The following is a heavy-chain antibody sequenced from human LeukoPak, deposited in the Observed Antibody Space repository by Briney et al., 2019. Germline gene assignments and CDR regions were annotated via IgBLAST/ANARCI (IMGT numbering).Heavy chain of an antibody. V-gene: IGHV4-59*02. D-gene: IGHD4-11*01. CDR1: GGSVSSYY. J-gene: IGHJ6*03. Sequence: PSETLSLTCTVSGGSVSSYYWSWIRQPPGKGLEWIGYIYYSGSTNYNPSLKSRVTISVDTSKNQFSLKLSSVTAADTAVHYCARDTGLQYYYYYMDVWGKGTTVTVSS. CDR2: IYYSGST. CDR3: ARDTGLQYYYYYMDV.